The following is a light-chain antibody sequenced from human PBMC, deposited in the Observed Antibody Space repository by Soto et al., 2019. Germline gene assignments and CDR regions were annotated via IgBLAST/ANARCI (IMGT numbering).Light chain of an antibody. CDR2: DAS. CDR1: QSVSSY. Sequence: EIVLTQSPATLSLSPGERATLSCRASQSVSSYLAWYQQKPGQAPRLLIYDASNSATGIPARLSGSGSGTDFTFTISSLEPEDFAVYYCQQRSNWPRTFGQGTKVEIK. J-gene: IGKJ1*01. V-gene: IGKV3-11*01. CDR3: QQRSNWPRT.